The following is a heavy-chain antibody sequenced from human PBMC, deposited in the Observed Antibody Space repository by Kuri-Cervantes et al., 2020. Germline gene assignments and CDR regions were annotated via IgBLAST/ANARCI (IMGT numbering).Heavy chain of an antibody. CDR3: ARGRYCSAGSCYNYYYYYNMDV. J-gene: IGHJ6*03. V-gene: IGHV3-30*03. CDR2: ISYDGSNK. Sequence: GGSLRLSCAASGFTFSSYGMLWVRQAPGKGLEWVAVISYDGSNKYYADSVKGRFTISRDNSKNTLYLQMNSLRAEDTAVYYCARGRYCSAGSCYNYYYYYNMDVWGKGTTVTVSS. D-gene: IGHD2-15*01. CDR1: GFTFSSYG.